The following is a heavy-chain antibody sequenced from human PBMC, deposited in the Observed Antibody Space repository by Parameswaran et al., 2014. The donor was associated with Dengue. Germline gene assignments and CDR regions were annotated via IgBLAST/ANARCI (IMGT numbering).Heavy chain of an antibody. J-gene: IGHJ4*02. Sequence: WIRQPPGKGRGVGLIHYSSSSYIYYADSVKGRFTISRDNAKNSLYLQMNSLRAEDTAVYYCASSGGGYCSGGSCDEVDYWGQGTLVTVSS. CDR2: YSSSSYI. D-gene: IGHD2-15*01. V-gene: IGHV3-21*01. CDR3: ASSGGGYCSGGSCDEVDY.